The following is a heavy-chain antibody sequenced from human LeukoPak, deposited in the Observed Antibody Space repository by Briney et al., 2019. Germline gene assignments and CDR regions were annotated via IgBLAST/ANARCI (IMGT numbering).Heavy chain of an antibody. D-gene: IGHD2-2*01. CDR2: IYYSGST. Sequence: PGGSLRLSCAASGFTFTGYYWSWIRQPPGKGLEWIGYIYYSGSTNYNPSLKSRVTISVDTSKNQFSLKLSSVTAADTAVYYCARDKFRKGDSSTSHSPPAYWGQGTLVTVSS. CDR3: ARDKFRKGDSSTSHSPPAY. V-gene: IGHV4-59*01. J-gene: IGHJ4*02. CDR1: GFTFTGYY.